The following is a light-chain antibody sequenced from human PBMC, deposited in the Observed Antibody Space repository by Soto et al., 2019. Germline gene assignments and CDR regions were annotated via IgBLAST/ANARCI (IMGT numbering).Light chain of an antibody. J-gene: IGKJ1*01. CDR2: KAS. V-gene: IGKV1-5*03. Sequence: DIQMTQSPSTLSGSVVDRVTIACRASQTISSWLAWYQQKPGKAPKVLIYKASSLESGVPSRFSGSGAGTEFTLTISSLQPDDFATYYCQQYKSYLWTFGQGTKVDIK. CDR1: QTISSW. CDR3: QQYKSYLWT.